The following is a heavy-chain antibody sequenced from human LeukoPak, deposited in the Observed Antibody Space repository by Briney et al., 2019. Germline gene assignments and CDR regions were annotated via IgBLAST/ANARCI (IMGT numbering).Heavy chain of an antibody. CDR2: ISGSGGST. D-gene: IGHD3-22*01. CDR3: AKDPPQWLYTSIHFDY. J-gene: IGHJ4*02. CDR1: GFTFSSYA. Sequence: PGGSLRLSCAASGFTFSSYAMSWVRQAPGKGLEWVSAISGSGGSTYYADSVKGRFTISRDNSKNTLYLQMNSLRAEDTAVYYCAKDPPQWLYTSIHFDYWGQGTLVTVSS. V-gene: IGHV3-23*01.